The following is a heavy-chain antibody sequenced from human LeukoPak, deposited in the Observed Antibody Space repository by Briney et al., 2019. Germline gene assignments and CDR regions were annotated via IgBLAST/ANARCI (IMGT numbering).Heavy chain of an antibody. J-gene: IGHJ4*02. CDR1: GGSISSYY. V-gene: IGHV4-59*01. Sequence: PSETLSLTCTVSGGSISSYYWSWIRKPPGKGLEWIGYIYYSGSTNYNPSLKSRVTISVDTSKNQFSLKLSSVTAADTAVYYCARGGRIRFDYWGQGTLVTVSS. CDR3: ARGGRIRFDY. CDR2: IYYSGST.